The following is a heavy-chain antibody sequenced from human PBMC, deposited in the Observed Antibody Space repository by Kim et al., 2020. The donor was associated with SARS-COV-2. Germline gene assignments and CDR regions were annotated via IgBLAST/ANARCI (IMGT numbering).Heavy chain of an antibody. Sequence: ASVKVSCKASGYTFTSYGISWVRQAPGQGLEWMGWISAYNGNTNYAQKLQGRVTMTTDTSTSTAYMELRSLRSDDTAVYYCARIPVKYCSSTSCSLNWFDPWGQGTLVTVSS. V-gene: IGHV1-18*04. CDR3: ARIPVKYCSSTSCSLNWFDP. CDR2: ISAYNGNT. D-gene: IGHD2-2*01. CDR1: GYTFTSYG. J-gene: IGHJ5*02.